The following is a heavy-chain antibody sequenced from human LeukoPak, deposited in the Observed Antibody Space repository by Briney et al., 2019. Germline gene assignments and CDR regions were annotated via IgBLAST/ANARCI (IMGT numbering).Heavy chain of an antibody. CDR2: IRYDGSNK. Sequence: PGGSLRLSCAASGFTFSSYGMHWVRQAPGKGLEWVAFIRYDGSNKYYADSVKGRFTISRDNSKNTLYLQMNSLRAEDTAVYYCAKGPVYTIFGVTFDYWGQGTLVTVSS. D-gene: IGHD3-3*01. J-gene: IGHJ4*02. V-gene: IGHV3-30*02. CDR1: GFTFSSYG. CDR3: AKGPVYTIFGVTFDY.